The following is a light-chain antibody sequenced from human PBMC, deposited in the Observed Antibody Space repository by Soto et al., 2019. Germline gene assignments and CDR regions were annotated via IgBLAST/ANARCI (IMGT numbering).Light chain of an antibody. CDR3: QQSHSVPLT. CDR1: QSISTY. V-gene: IGKV1-39*01. CDR2: AAS. Sequence: DIQMPQSPSSLSASVRDRVTITCRASQSISTYIDWFQQKPGKAPKLLISAASTLESGVPSRFSGSGSGTDFTLTISSLQPEDFATYYCQQSHSVPLTFGGGTKVEI. J-gene: IGKJ4*01.